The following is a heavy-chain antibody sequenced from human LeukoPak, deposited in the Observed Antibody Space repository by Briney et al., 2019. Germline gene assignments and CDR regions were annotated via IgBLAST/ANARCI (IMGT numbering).Heavy chain of an antibody. CDR3: ARESDFWSGYSFDY. D-gene: IGHD3-3*01. CDR2: IKQDGSEK. J-gene: IGHJ4*02. Sequence: GSLRLSRAASGFTFSSYWMSWVRQAPGKGLEWVANIKQDGSEKYYVDSVKGRFTISRDNAKNSLYLQMNSLRAEDTAVYYCARESDFWSGYSFDYWGQGTLVTVSS. CDR1: GFTFSSYW. V-gene: IGHV3-7*01.